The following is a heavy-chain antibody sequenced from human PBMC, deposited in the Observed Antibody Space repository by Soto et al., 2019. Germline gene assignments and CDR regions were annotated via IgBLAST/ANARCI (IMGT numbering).Heavy chain of an antibody. CDR1: GGSVSRYY. CDR3: ARLRSYAASFDI. Sequence: SETLSLTCTVSGGSVSRYYWSWIRQPPGKGLEWIGFIFFSGTTNYNPSLKSRVAISVDTSKTQFSLRLDSVTAADTAVYYCARLRSYAASFDIWGQGTVVTVSS. V-gene: IGHV4-59*02. CDR2: IFFSGTT. D-gene: IGHD1-26*01. J-gene: IGHJ3*02.